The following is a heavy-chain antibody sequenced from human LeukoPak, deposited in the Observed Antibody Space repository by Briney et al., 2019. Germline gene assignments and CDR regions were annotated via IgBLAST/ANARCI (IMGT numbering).Heavy chain of an antibody. J-gene: IGHJ4*02. CDR3: ARQRGYYYGSGSGENYFDY. D-gene: IGHD3-10*01. V-gene: IGHV4-59*08. CDR1: GGSISSYY. CDR2: IYYSGST. Sequence: PSETLSLTCTVSGGSISSYYWSWIRQPPGKGLEWIGYIYYSGSTNYNPSLKSRVTISVDTSKNQFSLKLSPVTAADTAVYYCARQRGYYYGSGSGENYFDYWGQGTLVTVSS.